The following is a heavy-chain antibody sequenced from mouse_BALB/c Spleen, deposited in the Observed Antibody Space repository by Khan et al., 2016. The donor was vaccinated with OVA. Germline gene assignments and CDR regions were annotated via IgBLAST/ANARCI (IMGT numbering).Heavy chain of an antibody. CDR3: ARSGYSAWFAY. CDR1: DFNIKDYY. V-gene: IGHV14-1*02. Sequence: VQLQQSGAELVRPGALVKLSCKASDFNIKDYYMHWVKQRPEQGLEWIGWIDPENGETVYDPKFQGKAIMTAVTSSNTAYLQLSSLTSEDTAVYYCARSGYSAWFAYWGQGTLVTVSA. J-gene: IGHJ3*01. CDR2: IDPENGET.